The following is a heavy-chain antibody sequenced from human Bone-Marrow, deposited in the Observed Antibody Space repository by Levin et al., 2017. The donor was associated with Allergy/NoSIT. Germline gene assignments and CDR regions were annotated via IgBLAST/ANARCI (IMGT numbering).Heavy chain of an antibody. CDR1: GFTFSSYD. CDR3: ARGQDSGSYYDPDAFDI. Sequence: PGGSLRLSCAASGFTFSSYDMHWVRQATGKGLEWVSAIGTAGDTYYPGSVKGRFTISRENAKNSLYLQMNSLRAGDTAVYYCARGQDSGSYYDPDAFDIWGQGTMVTVSS. CDR2: IGTAGDT. J-gene: IGHJ3*02. D-gene: IGHD1-26*01. V-gene: IGHV3-13*01.